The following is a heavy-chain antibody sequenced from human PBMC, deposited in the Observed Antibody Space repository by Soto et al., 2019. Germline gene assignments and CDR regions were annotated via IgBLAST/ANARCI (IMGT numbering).Heavy chain of an antibody. Sequence: GGSLRLSCAASGFTFSTYAMSWVRQAPGKGLDWVSAITGSGGSTKYADSVGGRFTISRDNSKNTLYLQMNSLRAEDTAVYYCASCSGGNCYNPFDYWGQGA. D-gene: IGHD2-15*01. CDR2: ITGSGGST. CDR3: ASCSGGNCYNPFDY. V-gene: IGHV3-23*01. J-gene: IGHJ4*02. CDR1: GFTFSTYA.